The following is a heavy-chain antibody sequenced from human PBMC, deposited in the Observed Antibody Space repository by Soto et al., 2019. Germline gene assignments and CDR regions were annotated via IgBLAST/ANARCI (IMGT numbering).Heavy chain of an antibody. CDR1: GFTFSSYG. Sequence: QVQLVESGGGVVHPGRSLRLSCAASGFTFSSYGMHWVRQAPGKGLEWVAVIWCDGSNKYYADSVKGRFTISRDNSKNTVYLQMNSLRDEDTAVYYYARDREYCSSTSCHPSRIKWYYYYGMDVLGQGTTVTVSS. D-gene: IGHD2-2*01. V-gene: IGHV3-33*01. CDR2: IWCDGSNK. CDR3: ARDREYCSSTSCHPSRIKWYYYYGMDV. J-gene: IGHJ6*02.